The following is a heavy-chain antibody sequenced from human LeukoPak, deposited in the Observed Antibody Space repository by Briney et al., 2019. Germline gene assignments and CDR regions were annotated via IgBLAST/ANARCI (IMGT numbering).Heavy chain of an antibody. CDR3: ARTTEGYAGGPGYSYYYYMDV. D-gene: IGHD5-12*01. V-gene: IGHV4-59*01. J-gene: IGHJ6*03. Sequence: PSETLSLTCTVSGVSITSYYWSWIRQPAGKGLEWIGYIHYSGSTHYNPSLKSRVTISVDTSKNQVSLKLRSVTAADTAVYYCARTTEGYAGGPGYSYYYYMDVWGKGTTVTISS. CDR1: GVSITSYY. CDR2: IHYSGST.